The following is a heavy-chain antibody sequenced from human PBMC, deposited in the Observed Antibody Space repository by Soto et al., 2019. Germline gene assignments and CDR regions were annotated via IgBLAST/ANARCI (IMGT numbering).Heavy chain of an antibody. CDR1: GYTFTSYY. D-gene: IGHD3-22*01. J-gene: IGHJ3*02. CDR2: INPRGGST. CDR3: ARGVERITMIVVVIASPLDAFDI. Sequence: ASVKVSCKASGYTFTSYYMHWVRQAPGQGLEWMGIINPRGGSTSYAQKFQGRVTMTRDTSTSTVYMELSSLRSEDTAVYYCARGVERITMIVVVIASPLDAFDIWGQGTMATVSS. V-gene: IGHV1-46*01.